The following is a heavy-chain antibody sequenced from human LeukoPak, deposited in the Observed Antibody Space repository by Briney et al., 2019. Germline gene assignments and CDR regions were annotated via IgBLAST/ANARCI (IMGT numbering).Heavy chain of an antibody. J-gene: IGHJ1*01. CDR3: ARDVPMTTVTPRSQH. D-gene: IGHD4-17*01. CDR2: ISYHGTNK. V-gene: IGHV3-30*04. CDR1: GFSFSNYA. Sequence: GGSLRLSCAASGFSFSNYAMHWVRQAPGKGLEWVAVISYHGTNKYYADSVKGRFTISRDNSKNTLYLQMNSLRGEATAVYYCARDVPMTTVTPRSQHWGQGTLVTVSS.